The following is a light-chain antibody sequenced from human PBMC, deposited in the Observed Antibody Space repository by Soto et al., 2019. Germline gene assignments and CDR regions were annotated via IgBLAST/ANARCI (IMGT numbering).Light chain of an antibody. CDR3: QQFNSYPIT. CDR2: DLS. V-gene: IGKV1-13*02. CDR1: QDIRGA. Sequence: AIQLTQSPSSLSASVGDRVTITCRASQDIRGALAWYQQKPGKAPKILIYDLSTLERGVPSRFSGSSSVTDFTLTISSLQPVDFATYYCQQFNSYPITCGQGTRLEIK. J-gene: IGKJ5*01.